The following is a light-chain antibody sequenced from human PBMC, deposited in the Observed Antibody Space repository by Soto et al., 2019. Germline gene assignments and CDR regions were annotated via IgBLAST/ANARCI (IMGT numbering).Light chain of an antibody. V-gene: IGLV1-44*01. CDR2: SHN. CDR1: SSNIGSNT. CDR3: APWDDSLDGYV. J-gene: IGLJ1*01. Sequence: QSVLTQPPSASGTPGQRVTISCSGSSSNIGSNTVNWYQQLPGTAPKLLIYSHNQRPSGVPDRFSVSKSGTSASLAISGLQSEDEADYYCAPWDDSLDGYVFGPGTKLTVL.